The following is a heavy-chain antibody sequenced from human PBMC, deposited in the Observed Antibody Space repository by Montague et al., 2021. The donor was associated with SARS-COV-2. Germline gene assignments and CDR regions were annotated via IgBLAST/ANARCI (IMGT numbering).Heavy chain of an antibody. V-gene: IGHV3-11*03. CDR2: ISSSSSYT. Sequence: SLRLSCAASGFTFSDYYMRWIRQAPGKGLEWVSYISSSSSYTNYADSVKGRFTISRDNAKNSLYLQMNSLRAEDTAVYYCARQGRYFDWLLMARGHQRTEGVDYWGQGTLVTVSS. CDR3: ARQGRYFDWLLMARGHQRTEGVDY. CDR1: GFTFSDYY. J-gene: IGHJ4*02. D-gene: IGHD3-9*01.